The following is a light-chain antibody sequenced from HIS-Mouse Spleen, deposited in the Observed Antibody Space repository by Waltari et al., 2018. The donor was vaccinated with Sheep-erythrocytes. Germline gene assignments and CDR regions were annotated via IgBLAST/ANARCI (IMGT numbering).Light chain of an antibody. CDR1: SSDVGGYNY. CDR2: EVS. Sequence: QSALTQPPSASGSPGQSVTISCTGTSSDVGGYNYVSWYQQHPGKAPKLMIYEVSKLPSGVPARFSGSKSGNTASLPVSGLQAEDEADYYCSSYAGSNNWVFGGGTKLTVL. V-gene: IGLV2-8*01. CDR3: SSYAGSNNWV. J-gene: IGLJ3*02.